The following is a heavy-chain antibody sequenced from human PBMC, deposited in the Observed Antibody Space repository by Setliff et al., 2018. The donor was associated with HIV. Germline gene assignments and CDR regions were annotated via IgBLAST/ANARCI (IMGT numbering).Heavy chain of an antibody. Sequence: GASVKVSCKASGYTFTKFDINWVRQATGQGLEWMGWMNPNSGNTGFAQKFQGRVTITADTSTDTAYMELSSLRSEDTAVYYCATMGGATMIVVDYWGQGTLVTVSS. CDR3: ATMGGATMIVVDY. J-gene: IGHJ4*02. V-gene: IGHV1-8*01. D-gene: IGHD3-22*01. CDR1: GYTFTKFD. CDR2: MNPNSGNT.